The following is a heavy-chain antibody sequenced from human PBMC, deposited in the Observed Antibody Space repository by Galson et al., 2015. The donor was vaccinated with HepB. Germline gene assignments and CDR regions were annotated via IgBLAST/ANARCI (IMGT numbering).Heavy chain of an antibody. J-gene: IGHJ4*02. Sequence: SLRLSCAASGFTFITCAMSWVRQAPGKGPEWVSGVGASGDNTYYADSVKGRFTISRDNSKSTLYLQMNSLRAEDTAVYYCAKARGYWGQGTLVTVSS. V-gene: IGHV3-23*01. CDR2: VGASGDNT. CDR3: AKARGY. CDR1: GFTFITCA.